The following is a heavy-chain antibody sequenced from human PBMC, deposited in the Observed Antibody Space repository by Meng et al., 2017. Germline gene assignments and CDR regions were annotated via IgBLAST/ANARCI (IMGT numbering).Heavy chain of an antibody. Sequence: QVEGVGAGGGGVPPVRSLTPSCPASGFIFSNYEMHWGRQAPGKGLEWVACITKDGSRKYYLGSVRGRFTISRDNSKNTLYLEMNSLRSEDTALYYCARDFDYWGQGTLVTVSS. CDR2: ITKDGSRK. CDR3: ARDFDY. V-gene: IGHV3-30*16. CDR1: GFIFSNYE. J-gene: IGHJ4*02.